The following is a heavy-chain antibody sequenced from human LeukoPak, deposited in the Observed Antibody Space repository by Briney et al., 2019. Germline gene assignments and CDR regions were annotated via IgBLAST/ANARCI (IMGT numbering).Heavy chain of an antibody. CDR2: IYYSGST. CDR3: ARANEDCSSTSCRINWFDP. V-gene: IGHV4-59*11. D-gene: IGHD2-2*01. CDR1: GGSISSHY. Sequence: SATLSLTCTVSGGSISSHYWSWIRQPPGKGLEWIGYIYYSGSTNYNPSLKSRVTISVDTSKNQFSLKLSSVTAADTAVYYCARANEDCSSTSCRINWFDPWGQGTLVIVSS. J-gene: IGHJ5*02.